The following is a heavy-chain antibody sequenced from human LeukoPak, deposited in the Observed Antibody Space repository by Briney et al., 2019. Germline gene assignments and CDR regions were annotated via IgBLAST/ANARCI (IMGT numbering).Heavy chain of an antibody. Sequence: GGSLRLSCAASGFTFSSYAMSWLRQAPGTGLEWVSAISGSGGSAYYADSVKGRLTISRDNSKNTLYLQMNSLRAEDTAVYYLAKDLYGDYVVTFDYWGQGTLVTVSS. V-gene: IGHV3-23*01. CDR2: ISGSGGSA. CDR1: GFTFSSYA. D-gene: IGHD4-17*01. J-gene: IGHJ4*02. CDR3: AKDLYGDYVVTFDY.